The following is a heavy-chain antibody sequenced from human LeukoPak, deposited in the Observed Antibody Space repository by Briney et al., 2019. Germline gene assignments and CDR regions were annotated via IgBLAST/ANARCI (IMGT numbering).Heavy chain of an antibody. CDR2: IYYSGST. CDR3: ANIMITFGGVIVIGAFDI. J-gene: IGHJ3*02. Sequence: PSETLSLTCAVSGGSISSGGYSWSWIRQPPGKGLEWIGYIYYSGSTYYNPSLKSRVTISVDTSKNQFSLKLSSVTAADTAVYYCANIMITFGGVIVIGAFDIWGQGTMVTVSS. CDR1: GGSISSGGYS. D-gene: IGHD3-16*02. V-gene: IGHV4-30-4*07.